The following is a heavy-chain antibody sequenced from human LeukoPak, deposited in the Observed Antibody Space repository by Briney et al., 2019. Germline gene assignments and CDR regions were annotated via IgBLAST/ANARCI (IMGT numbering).Heavy chain of an antibody. V-gene: IGHV3-23*01. D-gene: IGHD6-19*01. J-gene: IGHJ4*02. Sequence: PGGSLRLSCAASGFTFSSYAMSWVRQAPGKGLEWVSAISGSGGSTYYADSVKGRFTISRDNSKNTLYLQMNSLRAEDTAVYYCARDSYAYSSGWYGDWGQGTLVTVSS. CDR3: ARDSYAYSSGWYGD. CDR2: ISGSGGST. CDR1: GFTFSSYA.